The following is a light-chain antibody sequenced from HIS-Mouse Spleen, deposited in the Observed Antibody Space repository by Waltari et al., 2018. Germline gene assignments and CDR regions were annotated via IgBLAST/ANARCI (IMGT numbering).Light chain of an antibody. CDR1: ALPKKY. CDR3: FSTDSSGNHRV. CDR2: EDR. J-gene: IGLJ2*01. V-gene: IGLV3-10*01. Sequence: SYELTQPPSVSVSPGQTARITCSGDALPKKYAYWYQQKSGQAPVLVIYEDRKRPSGSPERFSGSSSGTMATLTISGAQVEDEADYYGFSTDSSGNHRVFGGGTKLTVL.